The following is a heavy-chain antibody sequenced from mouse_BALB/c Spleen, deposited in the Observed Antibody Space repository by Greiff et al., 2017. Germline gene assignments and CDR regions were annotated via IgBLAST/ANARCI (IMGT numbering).Heavy chain of an antibody. Sequence: VQLKESGAELAKPGASVKMSCKASGYTFTSYWMHWVKQRPGQGLEWIGYINPSTGYTEYNQKFKDKATLTADKSSSTAYMQLSSLTSEDSAVYYCARSYYRYDGWYFDVWGAGTTVTVSS. CDR2: INPSTGYT. CDR3: ARSYYRYDGWYFDV. D-gene: IGHD2-14*01. CDR1: GYTFTSYW. J-gene: IGHJ1*01. V-gene: IGHV1-7*01.